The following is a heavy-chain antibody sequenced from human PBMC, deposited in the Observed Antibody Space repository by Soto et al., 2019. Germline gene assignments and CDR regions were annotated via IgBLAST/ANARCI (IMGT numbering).Heavy chain of an antibody. D-gene: IGHD4-17*01. Sequence: PSETLSLTCSVSGGSIKSASYHWSWLRQHPGKGLEFIGYIFYTGSTYYNPSLETRVTISVDTSKNHVSLRLNAVTAADTAVYYCARLDYGDSAFDSWGRGTLVTVSS. CDR1: GGSIKSASYH. CDR3: ARLDYGDSAFDS. CDR2: IFYTGST. J-gene: IGHJ4*02. V-gene: IGHV4-31*03.